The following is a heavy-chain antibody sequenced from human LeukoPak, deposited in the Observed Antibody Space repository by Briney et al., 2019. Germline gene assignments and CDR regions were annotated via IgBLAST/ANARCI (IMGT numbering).Heavy chain of an antibody. CDR1: GFTFSNYW. CDR2: IKQDGSEK. V-gene: IGHV3-7*01. J-gene: IGHJ4*02. Sequence: GGSLRLSCAASGFTFSNYWMSWVRQAPGKGLEWVANIKQDGSEKYYVDSVKGRFTISRDNAKNSLYLQMNSLRAEDTAVYYCARDLLSGGYSYGLYFDYWGQGTLVTVSS. D-gene: IGHD5-18*01. CDR3: ARDLLSGGYSYGLYFDY.